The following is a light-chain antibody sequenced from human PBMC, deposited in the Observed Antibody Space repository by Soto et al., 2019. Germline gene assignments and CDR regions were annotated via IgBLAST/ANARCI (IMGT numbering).Light chain of an antibody. CDR1: QSVGAT. J-gene: IGKJ1*01. CDR2: GAS. Sequence: EIVLTQSPGTLSLSPVERATLSCRASQSVGATVAWYHQRPGQAPRLLISGASTRATGVPARVSASGSGTAFTLTITSLQSDDFGVYYCQQYADWPTTFGQGTKVDIK. CDR3: QQYADWPTT. V-gene: IGKV3-15*01.